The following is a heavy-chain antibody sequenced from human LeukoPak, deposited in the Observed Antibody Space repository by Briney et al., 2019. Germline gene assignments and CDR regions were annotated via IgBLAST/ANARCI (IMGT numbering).Heavy chain of an antibody. CDR3: AKIEGSVPWNYFDY. CDR1: GFTFSSYA. CDR2: LSGSGGTT. J-gene: IGHJ4*02. D-gene: IGHD3-10*01. Sequence: PGGSLRLSCAASGFTFSSYAMSWVRQAPGKGLEWVSALSGSGGTTFYADSVKGRFTISRDNSKNTLDLQMNSLRVEDTAIYYCAKIEGSVPWNYFDYWGQGNLVTVSS. V-gene: IGHV3-23*01.